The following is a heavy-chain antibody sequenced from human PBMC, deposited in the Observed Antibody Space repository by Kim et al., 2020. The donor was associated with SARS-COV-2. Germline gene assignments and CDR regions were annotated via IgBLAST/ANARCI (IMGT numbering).Heavy chain of an antibody. J-gene: IGHJ4*02. Sequence: GGSLRLSCAASGFTFSSYAMSWVRQAPGKGLEWVSAISGSGGSTYYADSVKGRFTISRDNSKNTLYLRMNNLRAEDTAVYYCAKRNGGYSYGTLIDYWGQGTLVTVSS. CDR2: ISGSGGST. D-gene: IGHD5-18*01. CDR3: AKRNGGYSYGTLIDY. CDR1: GFTFSSYA. V-gene: IGHV3-23*01.